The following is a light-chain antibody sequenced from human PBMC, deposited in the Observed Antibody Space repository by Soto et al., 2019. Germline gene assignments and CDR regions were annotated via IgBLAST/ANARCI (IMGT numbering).Light chain of an antibody. CDR3: QQYGTYSPWT. V-gene: IGKV1-5*01. CDR2: HAS. J-gene: IGKJ1*01. Sequence: DIQMTQSPSTLSASVGDRVTITCRASQSINSWLAWYQQKPGKAPKLLIYHASSVESGVPSRFSGSGSGTEFTLTISSLQPDDFATYYCQQYGTYSPWTFGQGTKVEIK. CDR1: QSINSW.